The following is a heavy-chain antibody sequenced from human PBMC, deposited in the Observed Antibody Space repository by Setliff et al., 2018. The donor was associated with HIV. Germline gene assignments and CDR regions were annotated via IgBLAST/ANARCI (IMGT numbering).Heavy chain of an antibody. V-gene: IGHV4-39*01. CDR1: GGSISSSSYY. CDR3: ARHYGGNLDAFDI. CDR2: LYYSGST. D-gene: IGHD4-17*01. J-gene: IGHJ3*02. Sequence: PSETLSLTCTVSGGSISSSSYYWGWIRQPPGKGLEWIGSLYYSGSTYYNPSLKSRVTISVDTSKNQFSLKLSSVTAADTAVYYCARHYGGNLDAFDIWGLGTMVTVSS.